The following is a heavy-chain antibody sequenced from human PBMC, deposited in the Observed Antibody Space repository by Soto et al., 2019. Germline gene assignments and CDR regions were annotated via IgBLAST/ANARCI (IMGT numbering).Heavy chain of an antibody. CDR3: ARAPLSTTPTTSRHFDY. V-gene: IGHV4-31*03. J-gene: IGHJ4*02. D-gene: IGHD4-4*01. Sequence: QVQLQESGPGLVKPSQTLSLTCTVSGGSVISGAYYWSWIRQYPGKGLEWIGYIYYRGDTYYNPSLKSRLSISLDTSKNQLSLRLSSVTAADTATYYCARAPLSTTPTTSRHFDYWGQGTLVTVSS. CDR1: GGSVISGAYY. CDR2: IYYRGDT.